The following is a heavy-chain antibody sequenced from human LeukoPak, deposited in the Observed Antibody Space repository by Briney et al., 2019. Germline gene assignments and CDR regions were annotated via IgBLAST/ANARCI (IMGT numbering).Heavy chain of an antibody. CDR1: GFTFSSYA. J-gene: IGHJ4*02. CDR2: ISGSGGST. Sequence: GGSLRLSCAASGFTFSSYAMSWVRQAPGKGLEWVSAISGSGGSTYYADSVKGRFTISRDNSKNTLYLQMNSLRAEDTAVYYCAKGFQYYCSGSYYSYWGQGTLVTVSS. D-gene: IGHD3-10*01. V-gene: IGHV3-23*01. CDR3: AKGFQYYCSGSYYSY.